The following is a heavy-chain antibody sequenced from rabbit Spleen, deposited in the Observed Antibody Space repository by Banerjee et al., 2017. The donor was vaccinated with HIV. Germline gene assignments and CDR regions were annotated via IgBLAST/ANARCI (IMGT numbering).Heavy chain of an antibody. Sequence: QEQLEESGGGLVKPGGTLTLTCKASGLDFSSSYWISWVRQAPGKGLEWIACIYAGGVGSTYYATWAKGRFTISKTSSTTVTLQMTSLTAADTATYFCARDTGSSFSSYGMDLWGQGTLVTVS. CDR3: ARDTGSSFSSYGMDL. V-gene: IGHV1S45*01. J-gene: IGHJ6*01. CDR2: IYAGGVGST. D-gene: IGHD8-1*01. CDR1: GLDFSSSYW.